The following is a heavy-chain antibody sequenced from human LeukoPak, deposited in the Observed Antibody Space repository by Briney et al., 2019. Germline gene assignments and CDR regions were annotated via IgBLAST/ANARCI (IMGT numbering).Heavy chain of an antibody. V-gene: IGHV3-30*18. J-gene: IGHJ6*04. D-gene: IGHD3-10*01. Sequence: PGGSLRLSCAASGFTFSSYGMHWVRQAPGKGLEWVAVISYDGSNKYYADSVKGRFTISRDNSKNTLYLQMNSLRAEDTAVYYCANDLVEVRGVIITQDYYYGMDVWGKGTTVTVSS. CDR1: GFTFSSYG. CDR2: ISYDGSNK. CDR3: ANDLVEVRGVIITQDYYYGMDV.